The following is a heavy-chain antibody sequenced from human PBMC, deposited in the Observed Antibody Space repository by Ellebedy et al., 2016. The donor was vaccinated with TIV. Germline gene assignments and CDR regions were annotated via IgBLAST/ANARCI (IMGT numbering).Heavy chain of an antibody. D-gene: IGHD4-23*01. V-gene: IGHV3-53*01. J-gene: IGHJ4*02. CDR1: GFTVTTNY. Sequence: GESLKISCAASGFTVTTNYMNWVRQAPGKGLAWVSVIFSAAAGGETHYADSVKGRFTISRDSSKNTLYLQMNSLRAEDTAVYYCARDAAGNGGKLDYWGQGALVTVSS. CDR2: IFSAAAGGET. CDR3: ARDAAGNGGKLDY.